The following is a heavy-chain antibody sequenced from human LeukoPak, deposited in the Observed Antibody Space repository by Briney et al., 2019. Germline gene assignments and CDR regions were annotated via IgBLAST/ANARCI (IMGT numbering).Heavy chain of an antibody. V-gene: IGHV3-30*02. Sequence: GGSLRLSCAASGFTFSTHGMHWVRQAPGKGLEWVAFIRYDGINKYYADSVKGRFIVSRDNSKNMMYLQMNSLRVDDTAVYYCAQTVWFGELITWGRGNLVTISS. J-gene: IGHJ4*02. D-gene: IGHD3-10*01. CDR1: GFTFSTHG. CDR3: AQTVWFGELIT. CDR2: IRYDGINK.